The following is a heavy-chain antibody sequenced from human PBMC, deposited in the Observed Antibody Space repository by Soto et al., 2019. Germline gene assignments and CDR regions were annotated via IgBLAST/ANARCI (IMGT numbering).Heavy chain of an antibody. CDR3: ARERYDSSGYQWVDP. V-gene: IGHV1-69*13. Sequence: GASVKVFCKASGGTFSSYAISWVRQAPGQGLEWMGGIIPIFGTANYAQKFQGRVTITADESTSTAYMELSSLRSEDTAVYYCARERYDSSGYQWVDPWGQGTLVTVSS. J-gene: IGHJ5*02. CDR1: GGTFSSYA. CDR2: IIPIFGTA. D-gene: IGHD3-22*01.